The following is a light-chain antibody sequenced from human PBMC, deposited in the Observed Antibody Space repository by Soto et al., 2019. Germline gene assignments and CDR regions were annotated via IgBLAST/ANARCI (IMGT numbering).Light chain of an antibody. CDR2: NTS. V-gene: IGLV7-43*01. CDR3: LLYYGGAGV. J-gene: IGLJ2*01. CDR1: TGAVTSGYY. Sequence: QAVVTQEPSLTVSPGGTVTLTCASSTGAVTSGYYPNWFQQKPGQAPRALIYNTSSKHSWTPARFSGSLLGGKAALTLSGVQPEDEAEYYCLLYYGGAGVFGGGTQLTVL.